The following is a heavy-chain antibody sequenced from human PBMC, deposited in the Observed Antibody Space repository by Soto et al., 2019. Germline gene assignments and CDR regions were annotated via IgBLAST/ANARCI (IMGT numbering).Heavy chain of an antibody. D-gene: IGHD6-13*01. Sequence: PSETLSLTCTVSGGSISSSSYYWGWIRQPPGKGLEWIGSIYYSGSTYYNPSLKSRVTISVDTSKNQFSLKLSSVTAADTAVYYCARRTLIAAAGTPLYYYYGMDVWGQGTTVTVSS. CDR3: ARRTLIAAAGTPLYYYYGMDV. V-gene: IGHV4-39*01. CDR1: GGSISSSSYY. CDR2: IYYSGST. J-gene: IGHJ6*02.